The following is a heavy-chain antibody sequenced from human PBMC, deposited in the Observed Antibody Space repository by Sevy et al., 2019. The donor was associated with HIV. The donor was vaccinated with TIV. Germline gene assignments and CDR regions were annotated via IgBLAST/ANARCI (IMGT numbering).Heavy chain of an antibody. D-gene: IGHD5-18*01. V-gene: IGHV4-30-4*01. Sequence: SETLSLTCTVSGGSISSGDYYWSWIRQPPGKGLEWIGYIYYSGSTYYNPSLKSRVTISVDTSKNQFSQKLSSVTAADTAVYYCARVESVDTAMVRWYFDLWGRGTLVTVSS. CDR2: IYYSGST. CDR1: GGSISSGDYY. J-gene: IGHJ2*01. CDR3: ARVESVDTAMVRWYFDL.